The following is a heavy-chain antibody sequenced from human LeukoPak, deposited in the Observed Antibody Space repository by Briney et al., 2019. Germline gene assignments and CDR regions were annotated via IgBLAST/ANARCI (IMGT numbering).Heavy chain of an antibody. CDR3: ATETNGRHYDY. CDR1: GLTSSTSG. J-gene: IGHJ4*02. Sequence: GGSLRLSCTASGLTSSTSGFNWVRPAPGKGLEWVASIGPTGSDRYHADPIKGRFTISRDNANNFLYLQMNSLRAEDTAVYYCATETNGRHYDYWGQGTLLTVSS. CDR2: IGPTGSDR. D-gene: IGHD1-14*01. V-gene: IGHV3-21*06.